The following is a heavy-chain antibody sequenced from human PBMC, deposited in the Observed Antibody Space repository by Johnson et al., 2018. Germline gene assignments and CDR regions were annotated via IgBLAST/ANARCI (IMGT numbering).Heavy chain of an antibody. CDR3: ARDQGDYCSSTSCSHYYYYYGMDV. D-gene: IGHD2-2*01. CDR2: IKQDGSEK. V-gene: IGHV3-7*01. J-gene: IGHJ6*02. CDR1: GFTFSSYW. Sequence: EVQLVESGGGLVQPGGSLRLSCAASGFTFSSYWMSWVRQAPGKGLEWVANIKQDGSEKYYVDSVKGRFTISRDNAKNSLYLQMNSRGAEDTAVYYCARDQGDYCSSTSCSHYYYYYGMDVWGQGTTVTVSS.